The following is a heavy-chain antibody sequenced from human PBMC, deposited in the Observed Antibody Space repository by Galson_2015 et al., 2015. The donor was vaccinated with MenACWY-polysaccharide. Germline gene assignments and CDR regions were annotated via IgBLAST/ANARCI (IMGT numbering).Heavy chain of an antibody. D-gene: IGHD1-26*01. CDR1: GYTFTNYD. V-gene: IGHV1-8*01. J-gene: IGHJ5*02. CDR2: MNPNSGNT. Sequence: SVKVSCKASGYTFTNYDVNWVRQATGQGLEWMGWMNPNSGNTGYAQKFQGRVTMTRNTSINTACMELSSLKFEDTAVYYCAREPTHSGSFGWFDPWGQGTLVTVSP. CDR3: AREPTHSGSFGWFDP.